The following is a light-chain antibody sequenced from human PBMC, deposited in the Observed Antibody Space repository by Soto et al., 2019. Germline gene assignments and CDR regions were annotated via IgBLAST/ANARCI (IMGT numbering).Light chain of an antibody. J-gene: IGKJ1*01. V-gene: IGKV3-20*01. CDR1: QSVSSSY. CDR2: GAS. Sequence: EIVLTQSPGTLSLSPGERATLSCRASQSVSSSYLAWYQQKPGQAPRLLMYGASSRATGIPDRFSGSGSGTDFTLTISRLEPEDFAVYYCQYYDSSPTFGQGTKVDSK. CDR3: QYYDSSPT.